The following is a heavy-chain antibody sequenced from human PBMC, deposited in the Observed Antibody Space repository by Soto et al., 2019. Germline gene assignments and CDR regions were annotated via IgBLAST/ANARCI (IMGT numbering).Heavy chain of an antibody. CDR2: ISYDGSNK. V-gene: IGHV3-30*18. CDR3: AKDRGGIYGGAYYFDY. CDR1: GFTSSSYG. J-gene: IGHJ4*02. Sequence: VQLVEFGGVVVQPGRSLRLSCAASGFTSSSYGMYWVRQAPGTGLEWVAVISYDGSNKYYVDSVKGRFTISRDNSKNTLYLHMNSLRPEDTSVYYCAKDRGGIYGGAYYFDYWGQGTLVSVSS. D-gene: IGHD1-26*01.